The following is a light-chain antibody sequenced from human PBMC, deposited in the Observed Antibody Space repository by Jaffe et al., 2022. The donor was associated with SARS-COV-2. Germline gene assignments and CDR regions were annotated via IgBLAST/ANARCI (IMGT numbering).Light chain of an antibody. CDR3: CSYAGSSTLL. CDR2: EVN. Sequence: QSALTQPASVSGSPGQSITISCTGSSSDVGSYNLVSWYQQHPGKAPKLMIYEVNKRPSEISNRFSGSKSGNTASLTVSGLQAEDEADYFCCSYAGSSTLLFGGGTKLTVL. V-gene: IGLV2-23*02. J-gene: IGLJ2*01. CDR1: SSDVGSYNL.